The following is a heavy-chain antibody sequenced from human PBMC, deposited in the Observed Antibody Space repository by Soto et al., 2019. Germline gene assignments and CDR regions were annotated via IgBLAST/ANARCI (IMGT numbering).Heavy chain of an antibody. D-gene: IGHD5-18*01. CDR3: WKVHGYSYGYAFDI. Sequence: GGSLRLSCAASGFTFSSYAMSWVRQAPGKGLEWVSAISGSGGSTYYADSVKGRFTMSRDNSKNTLYLQMNSLRAEDTAVYYCWKVHGYSYGYAFDIWGQGTMVTVSS. V-gene: IGHV3-23*01. CDR1: GFTFSSYA. J-gene: IGHJ3*02. CDR2: ISGSGGST.